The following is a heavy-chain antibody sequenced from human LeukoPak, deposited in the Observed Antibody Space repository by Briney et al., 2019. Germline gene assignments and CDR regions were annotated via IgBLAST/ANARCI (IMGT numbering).Heavy chain of an antibody. CDR3: ARDRPEPYYDSSGPATHFDY. CDR1: GGSISSYY. V-gene: IGHV4-4*07. CDR2: IYTSGST. D-gene: IGHD3-22*01. J-gene: IGHJ4*02. Sequence: SETLSLTCTVSGGSISSYYWSWIRQPAGKGLEWIGRIYTSGSTNYSPSLKSRVTMSVDTSKNQFSLKLSSVTAADTAVYYCARDRPEPYYDSSGPATHFDYWGQGTLVTVSS.